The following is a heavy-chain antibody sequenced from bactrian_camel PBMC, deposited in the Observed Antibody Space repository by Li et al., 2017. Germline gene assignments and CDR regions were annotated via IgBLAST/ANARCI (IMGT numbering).Heavy chain of an antibody. J-gene: IGHJ4*01. CDR3: ALTSAGGSRYGVPVWYNY. D-gene: IGHD2*01. CDR2: ISTGGGNT. V-gene: IGHV3S1*01. Sequence: VQLVESGGGSVQAGGSLRLSCAASGYVYTAYCLGWFRQAPGKEREGVAAISTGGGNTYYADSVKGRFTISQDNAKNAKNTVYLQMNSLKSEDTALYYCALTSAGGSRYGVPVWYNYWGQGTQVTVS. CDR1: GYVYTAYC.